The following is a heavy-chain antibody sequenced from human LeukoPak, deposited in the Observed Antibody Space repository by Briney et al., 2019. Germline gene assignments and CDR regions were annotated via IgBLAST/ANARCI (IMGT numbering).Heavy chain of an antibody. Sequence: ASVKVSCKASGYTFTSYAMHWVRQAPGQRLEWMGWINAGNGNTKYSQKFQGRVTITRDTSASTAYMELGSLTSDDTAVYYCAATDGYIHRHPNYYLDYWGQGTLVTVSS. D-gene: IGHD5-24*01. J-gene: IGHJ4*02. CDR3: AATDGYIHRHPNYYLDY. CDR2: INAGNGNT. V-gene: IGHV1-3*01. CDR1: GYTFTSYA.